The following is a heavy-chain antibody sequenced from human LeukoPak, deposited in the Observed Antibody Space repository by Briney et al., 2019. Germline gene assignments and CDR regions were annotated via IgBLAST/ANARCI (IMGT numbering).Heavy chain of an antibody. CDR3: AAGSNGYYYYYMDV. Sequence: GTSVKVSCKASGFTFTSSAVQWVRQARAQRLEWIGWIVVGSGNTNYAQKFQERVTITRGMSTSTAYMELSSLRSEDTAVYYCAAGSNGYYYYYMDVWGKGTTVTVSS. CDR2: IVVGSGNT. CDR1: GFTFTSSA. V-gene: IGHV1-58*01. J-gene: IGHJ6*03. D-gene: IGHD4-11*01.